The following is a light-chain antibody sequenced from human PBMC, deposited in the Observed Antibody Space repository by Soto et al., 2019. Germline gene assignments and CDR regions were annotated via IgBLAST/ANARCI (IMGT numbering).Light chain of an antibody. CDR1: RSNIGAGYD. Sequence: QSALTQPPSVSGAPVQRVTISCTGSRSNIGAGYDVNWYQQLPGTAPTVLIYGNSNRPSGVPDRFSGSKSGASASLAITGLQAEYEADYYCQSYDSSLTTSVFGGGTKLTVL. J-gene: IGLJ2*01. CDR3: QSYDSSLTTSV. V-gene: IGLV1-40*01. CDR2: GNS.